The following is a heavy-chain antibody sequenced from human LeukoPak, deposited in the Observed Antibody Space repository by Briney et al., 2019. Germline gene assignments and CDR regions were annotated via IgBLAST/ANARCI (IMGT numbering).Heavy chain of an antibody. V-gene: IGHV3-30-3*01. Sequence: GGSLRLSCAASGFTFSSYAMHWVRQAPGKGLEWVAVISYDGSNKYYADSVKGRFTISRDNSKNTLYLQMNSLRAEDTAVYYCARDTGRYYYGSGSYLTPNYGMDVWGQGTTVTVSS. CDR1: GFTFSSYA. J-gene: IGHJ6*02. CDR3: ARDTGRYYYGSGSYLTPNYGMDV. CDR2: ISYDGSNK. D-gene: IGHD3-10*01.